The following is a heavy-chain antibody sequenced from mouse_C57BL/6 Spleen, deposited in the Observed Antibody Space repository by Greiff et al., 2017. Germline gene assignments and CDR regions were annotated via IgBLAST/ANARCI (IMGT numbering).Heavy chain of an antibody. Sequence: VQLQQSGAELVRPGASVKLSCTASGFNIKDDYMHWVKQRPEQGLEWIGWIDPENGDTEYASQFQGKATITADTSSNTAYLQLSSLTSEDTAVYYCTTWGFAYWGQGTLVTVSA. V-gene: IGHV14-4*01. CDR1: GFNIKDDY. CDR3: TTWGFAY. J-gene: IGHJ3*01. CDR2: IDPENGDT.